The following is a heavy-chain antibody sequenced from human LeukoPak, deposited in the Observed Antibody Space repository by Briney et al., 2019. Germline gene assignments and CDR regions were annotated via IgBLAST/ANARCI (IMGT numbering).Heavy chain of an antibody. D-gene: IGHD6-13*01. Sequence: PGGFLRLSCAASGFSFSNYGMHWVRQAPGKGLEWVAFIRYDGTNKYYADSVKGRFTISRDNSKNTLFLQMNSLRAEDTAVYYCAKAAAAETWVDYWGQGTLVTVSS. V-gene: IGHV3-30*02. J-gene: IGHJ4*02. CDR2: IRYDGTNK. CDR1: GFSFSNYG. CDR3: AKAAAAETWVDY.